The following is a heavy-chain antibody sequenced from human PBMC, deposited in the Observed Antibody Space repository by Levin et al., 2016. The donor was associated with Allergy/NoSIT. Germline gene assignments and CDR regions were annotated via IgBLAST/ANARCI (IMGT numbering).Heavy chain of an antibody. CDR2: ISWNSGSI. D-gene: IGHD3-10*01. J-gene: IGHJ6*02. Sequence: GGSLRLSCAASGFTFDDYAMHWVRQAPGKGLEWVSGISWNSGSIGYADSVKGRFTISRDNAKNSLYLQMNSLRAEDTALHYCDKSIESRKYYYGSGSYRDYYYYGMDVWGQGTTVTVSS. V-gene: IGHV3-9*01. CDR3: DKSIESRKYYYGSGSYRDYYYYGMDV. CDR1: GFTFDDYA.